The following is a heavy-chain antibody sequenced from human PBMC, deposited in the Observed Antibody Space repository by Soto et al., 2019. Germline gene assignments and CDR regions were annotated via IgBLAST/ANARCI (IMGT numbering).Heavy chain of an antibody. D-gene: IGHD2-15*01. J-gene: IGHJ4*02. CDR2: ISAYNGNT. CDR1: GYTFTSYG. V-gene: IGHV1-18*01. Sequence: QVQLVQSGAEVKKPGASVKVSCKASGYTFTSYGISWVRQAPGQGLEWMGWISAYNGNTNYAQKLQGRVTMTTDTSTSTAYMELRSMRSDDTAVYYCAREPLDCSGGSCYSLGAQYFDYWGQGTLVTVSS. CDR3: AREPLDCSGGSCYSLGAQYFDY.